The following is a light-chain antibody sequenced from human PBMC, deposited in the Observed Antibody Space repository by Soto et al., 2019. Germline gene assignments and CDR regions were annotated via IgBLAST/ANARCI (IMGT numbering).Light chain of an antibody. CDR2: GAS. J-gene: IGKJ1*01. Sequence: ENVLTQSPGTLSLSPGERATLSCRASQSVSSSYLAWYQQKPGQAPRLLIYGASSRATGIPDRFSGSGSGTAFTLTISRLGPEDFAVYYCQQYGSSPWPFGQGTKVEIK. V-gene: IGKV3-20*01. CDR3: QQYGSSPWP. CDR1: QSVSSSY.